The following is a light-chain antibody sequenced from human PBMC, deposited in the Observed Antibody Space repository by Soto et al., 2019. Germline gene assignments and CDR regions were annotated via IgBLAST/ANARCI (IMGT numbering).Light chain of an antibody. J-gene: IGKJ1*01. V-gene: IGKV1-5*01. Sequence: DIQMTQSPSTLSASVGDRVTITCRASQSISSWLAWYQQKPGKPPKLLIYDASSLESGVPSRFSGSGSSANFTLTIISLQADDFAPYYCKQYYSYSPWTFCQGTKVEIK. CDR2: DAS. CDR1: QSISSW. CDR3: KQYYSYSPWT.